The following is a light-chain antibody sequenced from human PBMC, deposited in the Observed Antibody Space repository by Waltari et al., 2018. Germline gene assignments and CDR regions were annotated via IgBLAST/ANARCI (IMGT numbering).Light chain of an antibody. Sequence: DIVMTQFPDSLAVSLGERASINCKSCQCVLYSPNSKNYFAWYQQKPGQPPKLLIYWASTRESGVPYRFSGSGSGTDFTLTISSLQAEDVAVYYCHQYYATPWTFGQGTKLEIK. CDR2: WAS. J-gene: IGKJ1*01. V-gene: IGKV4-1*01. CDR1: QCVLYSPNSKNY. CDR3: HQYYATPWT.